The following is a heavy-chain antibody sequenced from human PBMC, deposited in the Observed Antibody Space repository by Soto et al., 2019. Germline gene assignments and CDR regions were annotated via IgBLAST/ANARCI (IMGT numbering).Heavy chain of an antibody. V-gene: IGHV3-30*18. J-gene: IGHJ3*02. Sequence: GGSLRLSCAASGFTFSSYGMHWVRQAPGKGLEWVAVISYDGSNKYYADSVKGRFTISRDNSKNTLYLQMNSLRAEDTAVYYCAKDLGILLPTYAFDIWGQGTMVTVSS. D-gene: IGHD2-2*01. CDR3: AKDLGILLPTYAFDI. CDR1: GFTFSSYG. CDR2: ISYDGSNK.